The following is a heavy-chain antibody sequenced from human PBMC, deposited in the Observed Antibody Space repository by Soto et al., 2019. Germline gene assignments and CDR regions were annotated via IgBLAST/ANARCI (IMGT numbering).Heavy chain of an antibody. V-gene: IGHV4-39*02. D-gene: IGHD5-12*01. CDR3: ARARSWVAPIRALDI. Sequence: SETLSLTCTVSVGSISPTAYYWGSIRQPPGKGLEWIGTIYYSGTSYHNPSFKSRVTISVDTTKNQFSLTLTSVTAADTGVYYCARARSWVAPIRALDIRGQGTMVS. CDR2: IYYSGTS. J-gene: IGHJ3*02. CDR1: VGSISPTAYY.